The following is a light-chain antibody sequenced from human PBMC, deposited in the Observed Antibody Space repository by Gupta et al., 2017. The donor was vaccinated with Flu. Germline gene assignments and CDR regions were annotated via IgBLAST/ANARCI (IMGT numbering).Light chain of an antibody. CDR1: QSVSNN. J-gene: IGKJ2*01. Sequence: EILMTQSPATLSVSPGERATLSCWASQSVSNNLAWYQHKPGQAPRLLMYSVSTRATGIPARFSGSGSGTEFTLTITSLQSEDFAVYYCQQYKNWPPYTFGQGTKVEIK. CDR2: SVS. CDR3: QQYKNWPPYT. V-gene: IGKV3-15*01.